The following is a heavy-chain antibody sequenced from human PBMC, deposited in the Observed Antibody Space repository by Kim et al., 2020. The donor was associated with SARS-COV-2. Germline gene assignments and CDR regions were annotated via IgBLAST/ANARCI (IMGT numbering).Heavy chain of an antibody. Sequence: NRPAFQGQVTISADRSISTAYLQWSSLKASDTAMYYCARCGIRPDAFDIWGQGTMVTVSS. CDR3: ARCGIRPDAFDI. J-gene: IGHJ3*02. V-gene: IGHV5-51*01. D-gene: IGHD2-15*01.